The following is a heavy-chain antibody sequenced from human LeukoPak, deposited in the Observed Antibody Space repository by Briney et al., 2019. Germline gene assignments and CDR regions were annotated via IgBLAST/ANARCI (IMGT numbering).Heavy chain of an antibody. CDR1: GFPFSTYD. J-gene: IGHJ4*02. V-gene: IGHV3-30*18. CDR3: AKGLGTGSVLARPLHY. Sequence: GGSLRLSCAASGFPFSTYDMHWVRQAPDKGLQWEAVISSDGYRTDYPDSVRGRFTISRDNFKNTVDLQMISVTAEDTAMYFCAKGLGTGSVLARPLHYWGQGTLVTVS. CDR2: ISSDGYRT. D-gene: IGHD3-10*01.